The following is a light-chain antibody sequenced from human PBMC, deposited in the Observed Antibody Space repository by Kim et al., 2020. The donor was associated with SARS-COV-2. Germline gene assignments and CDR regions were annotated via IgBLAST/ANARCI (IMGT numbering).Light chain of an antibody. V-gene: IGKV4-1*01. J-gene: IGKJ2*03. Sequence: RANINCKSSQTVLYNSNNKNYLAWYQQKPGQAPKLLIYWASSRESGVSDRFSGSGSETDFTLTNSSLQAEDVAVYYCQQYYSTPPSFGQGTKLE. CDR3: QQYYSTPPS. CDR1: QTVLYNSNNKNY. CDR2: WAS.